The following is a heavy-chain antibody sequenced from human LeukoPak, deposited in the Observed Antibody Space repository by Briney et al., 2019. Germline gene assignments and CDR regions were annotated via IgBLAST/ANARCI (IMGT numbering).Heavy chain of an antibody. D-gene: IGHD5-18*01. J-gene: IGHJ5*02. CDR2: IYYSGST. Sequence: SETLSLTCTVSGGSISSYYWSWIRQPPGKGLEWIGYIYYSGSTNYNPSLKSRVTISVDTSKNQFSLTLSSVTAADTAVYYCVSTVSETAPYNWFDPWGQGTLVTVSS. CDR3: VSTVSETAPYNWFDP. V-gene: IGHV4-59*12. CDR1: GGSISSYY.